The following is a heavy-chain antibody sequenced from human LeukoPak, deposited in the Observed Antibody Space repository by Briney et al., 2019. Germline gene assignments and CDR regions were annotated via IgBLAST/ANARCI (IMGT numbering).Heavy chain of an antibody. V-gene: IGHV4-30-4*01. J-gene: IGHJ4*02. Sequence: PSQTLSLTCTVSGGSIISADHYCSCIRQPPRNGLEWIGYIFYSGSTYYNPSLKSRLTISVDTSKNQFSLKLSSVTAADTAVYYCARGYYDVLTNYPKNFDQWGQGTLVTVSS. CDR1: GGSIISADHY. D-gene: IGHD3-9*01. CDR2: IFYSGST. CDR3: ARGYYDVLTNYPKNFDQ.